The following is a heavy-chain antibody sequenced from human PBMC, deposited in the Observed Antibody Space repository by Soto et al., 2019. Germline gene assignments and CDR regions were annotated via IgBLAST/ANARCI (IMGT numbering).Heavy chain of an antibody. Sequence: VPLVESGGGSVQPGGSLRLSCVASGITFSGFWMHWVRQVPGKGLVWVARVDSAGSGTSYADSVKGRFTISRDNAKNTLSLQMDSLRVEDTAVYYYATVFEHWGQGIPVTVSS. V-gene: IGHV3-74*01. CDR2: VDSAGSGT. J-gene: IGHJ4*02. CDR1: GITFSGFW. CDR3: ATVFEH.